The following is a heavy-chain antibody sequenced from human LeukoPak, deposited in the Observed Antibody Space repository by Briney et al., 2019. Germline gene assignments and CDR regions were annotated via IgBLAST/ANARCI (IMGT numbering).Heavy chain of an antibody. CDR2: INPNSGGT. CDR1: GYTFTGYY. CDR3: ARGPPIGGFDP. D-gene: IGHD3-16*01. Sequence: GASVKVSCKASGYTFTGYYMHWVRQAPGQGLEWMGWINPNSGGTNYAQKFQGRVTMTRNTSISTAYMELSSLRSEDTAVYYCARGPPIGGFDPWGQGTLVTVSS. V-gene: IGHV1-2*02. J-gene: IGHJ5*02.